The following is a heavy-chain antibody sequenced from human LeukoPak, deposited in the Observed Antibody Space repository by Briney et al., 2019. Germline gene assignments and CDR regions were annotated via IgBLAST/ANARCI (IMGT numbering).Heavy chain of an antibody. V-gene: IGHV3-30*01. CDR1: GFTFTDYA. CDR3: ARGSSFDY. J-gene: IGHJ4*02. CDR2: ISYDGGTE. Sequence: GGSLRLSCAASGFTFTDYAIHWVRRAPGKGLEWMTIISYDGGTEYYAGSVKGRFTISRDSSKNTLYLQMNSLRAEDTAVYYCARGSSFDYWGQGTLVTVSS.